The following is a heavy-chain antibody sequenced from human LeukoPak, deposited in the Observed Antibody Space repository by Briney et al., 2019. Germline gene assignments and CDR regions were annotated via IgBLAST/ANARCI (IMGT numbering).Heavy chain of an antibody. CDR1: GGSFSGYY. Sequence: KTSETLSLTCAVYGGSFSGYYWSWIRQPPGKGLEWIGEINHSGSTNYNPSLKSRVTISVDTSENQFSLKLSSVTAADTAVYYCARVRYSGGYYFVYYFDYWGQGTLVTVSS. V-gene: IGHV4-34*01. CDR2: INHSGST. D-gene: IGHD1-26*01. CDR3: ARVRYSGGYYFVYYFDY. J-gene: IGHJ4*02.